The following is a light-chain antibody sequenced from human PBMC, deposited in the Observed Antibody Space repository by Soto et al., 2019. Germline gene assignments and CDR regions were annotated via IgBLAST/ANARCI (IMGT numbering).Light chain of an antibody. J-gene: IGKJ5*01. CDR2: AAS. CDR1: QTINIF. V-gene: IGKV1-39*01. CDR3: QQSYSTPIT. Sequence: DIRMTQSPSCLCASVGDRLPITGRASQTINIFLKWYQQKPGKAPMXXIYAASNLQSGVPSRFSGSGSGTDFTLTINSLQPEDFATYYCQQSYSTPITFGQGTRLEIK.